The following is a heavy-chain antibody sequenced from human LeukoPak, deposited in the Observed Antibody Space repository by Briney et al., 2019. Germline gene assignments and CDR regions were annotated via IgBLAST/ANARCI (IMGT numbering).Heavy chain of an antibody. D-gene: IGHD3-3*01. V-gene: IGHV3-21*01. CDR1: GFELWGYS. CDR3: ARHYDFWSSPQGYMDV. Sequence: PGGSLRLSCDTWGFELWGYSVLWLRETPGGAVEGVSSFSTSSSFIYYVDSVKGRFTVSRDNARNSLYLQMNSLRAEDTAVYYCARHYDFWSSPQGYMDVWGKGTTVTVSS. CDR2: FSTSSSFI. J-gene: IGHJ6*03.